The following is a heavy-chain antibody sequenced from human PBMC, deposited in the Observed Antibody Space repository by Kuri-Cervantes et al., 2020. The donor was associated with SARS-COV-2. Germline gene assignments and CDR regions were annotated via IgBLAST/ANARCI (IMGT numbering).Heavy chain of an antibody. J-gene: IGHJ5*02. D-gene: IGHD6-13*01. Sequence: GSLKISGSAPGFTVSSKYMSWVRQAPGKGLEWVSVIYSCGSTYYADSVKGRFTISRDNSKNTLYLQMNSLRAEDTAVYYCAKSVPVWQQLPYNWFDPWGQGTLVPSPQ. V-gene: IGHV3-66*02. CDR2: IYSCGST. CDR3: AKSVPVWQQLPYNWFDP. CDR1: GFTVSSKY.